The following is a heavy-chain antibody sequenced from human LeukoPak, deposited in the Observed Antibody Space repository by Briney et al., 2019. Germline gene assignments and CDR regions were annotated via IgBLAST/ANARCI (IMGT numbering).Heavy chain of an antibody. J-gene: IGHJ3*02. CDR3: ARGYSGSYYAFDI. CDR1: GFTVSSNY. D-gene: IGHD1-26*01. Sequence: PGGSLRLSCAASGFTVSSNYMSWVRQAPGKGLEWVSVIYSGGSTYYADSVKGRFTISRDNSKNTLYLQMNSLRAEDTAVYYCARGYSGSYYAFDIWGQGTMGTVSS. CDR2: IYSGGST. V-gene: IGHV3-53*01.